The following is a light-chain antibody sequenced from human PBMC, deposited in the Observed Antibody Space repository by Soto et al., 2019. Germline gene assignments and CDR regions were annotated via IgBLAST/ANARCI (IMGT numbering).Light chain of an antibody. Sequence: EIQMTQSPSSVSASVGYRVTIAGRSSQGISTWLSWYQQKPGRAPKLLIYAASTLQTGVPSRFSGSGSGTDFTLTISSLQPEDFETYYCQQVNTFPLTFGGGTKVDIK. CDR3: QQVNTFPLT. CDR1: QGISTW. V-gene: IGKV1D-12*01. CDR2: AAS. J-gene: IGKJ4*01.